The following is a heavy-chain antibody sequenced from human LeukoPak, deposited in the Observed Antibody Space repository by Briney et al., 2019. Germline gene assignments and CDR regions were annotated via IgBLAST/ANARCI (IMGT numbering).Heavy chain of an antibody. D-gene: IGHD3-22*01. Sequence: PSETLSLTCTVSGGSISSSSYYWGWIRQPPGKGLEWIGSIYYSGSTYYNPPLKSRVTISVDTSKNQFSLKLSSVTAADTAVYYCAREDDSSGYYYFDYWGQGTLVTVSS. CDR1: GGSISSSSYY. CDR3: AREDDSSGYYYFDY. V-gene: IGHV4-39*07. J-gene: IGHJ4*02. CDR2: IYYSGST.